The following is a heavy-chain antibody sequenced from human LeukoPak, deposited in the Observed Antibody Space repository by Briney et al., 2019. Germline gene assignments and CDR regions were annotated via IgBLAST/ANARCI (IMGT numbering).Heavy chain of an antibody. J-gene: IGHJ4*02. Sequence: GGSLRLSCAASGFALSSYAMSWVRQAPGKGLEWVSSISSSSSYIYYADSVKGRFTISRDDAKNSLYLQMNSLRAEDTAVYYCARDLGGLLPDWGQGALVTVSS. CDR3: ARDLGGLLPD. D-gene: IGHD1-26*01. CDR1: GFALSSYA. CDR2: ISSSSSYI. V-gene: IGHV3-21*01.